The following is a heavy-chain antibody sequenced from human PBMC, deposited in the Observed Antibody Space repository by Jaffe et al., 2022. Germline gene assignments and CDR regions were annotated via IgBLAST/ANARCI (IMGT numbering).Heavy chain of an antibody. CDR1: GYTFTSYG. D-gene: IGHD2-2*01. V-gene: IGHV1-18*01. Sequence: QVQLVQSGAEVKKPGASVKVSCKASGYTFTSYGISWVRQAPGQGLEWMGWISAYNGNTNYAQKLQGRVTMTTDTSTSTAYMELRSLRSDDTAVYYCARESIVVVPAARVYYMDVWGKGTTVTVSS. CDR3: ARESIVVVPAARVYYMDV. J-gene: IGHJ6*03. CDR2: ISAYNGNT.